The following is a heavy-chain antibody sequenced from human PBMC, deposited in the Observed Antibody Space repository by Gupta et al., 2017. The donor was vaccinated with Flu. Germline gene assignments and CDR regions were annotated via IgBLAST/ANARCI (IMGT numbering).Heavy chain of an antibody. J-gene: IGHJ5*02. Sequence: LEWMGGIIPIFGTANYAQKFQGRVTITADESTSTAYMELSSLRSEDTAVYYCARDPRPYIVVVPAKGGWFDPWGQGTLVTVSS. CDR3: ARDPRPYIVVVPAKGGWFDP. D-gene: IGHD2-2*01. V-gene: IGHV1-69*01. CDR2: IIPIFGTA.